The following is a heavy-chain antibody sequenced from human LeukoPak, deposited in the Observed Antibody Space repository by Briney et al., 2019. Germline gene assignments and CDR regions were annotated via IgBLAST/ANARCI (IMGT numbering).Heavy chain of an antibody. Sequence: PSETLSLTCTVSGGSISSSSYYWGWIRQPPGKGLEWIGSIYYSGSTNYNPSLKSRVTISVDTSKKQFSLKLSSVTAADTAVYYCARWSGYYFYWGQGTLVTVSS. J-gene: IGHJ4*02. CDR3: ARWSGYYFY. CDR2: IYYSGST. CDR1: GGSISSSSYY. D-gene: IGHD3-3*01. V-gene: IGHV4-39*07.